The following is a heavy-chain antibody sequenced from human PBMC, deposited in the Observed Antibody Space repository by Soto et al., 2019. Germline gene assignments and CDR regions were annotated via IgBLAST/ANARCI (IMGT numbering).Heavy chain of an antibody. J-gene: IGHJ6*03. CDR2: INHSGST. CDR3: ARGRPERYYYYYYMDV. V-gene: IGHV4-34*01. CDR1: GGSISSYY. Sequence: ASETLSLTCTVSGGSISSYYWSWIRQPPGKGLEWIGEINHSGSTNYNPSLKSRVTISVDTSKNQFSLKLSSVTAADTAVYYCARGRPERYYYYYYMDVWGKGTTVTVSS.